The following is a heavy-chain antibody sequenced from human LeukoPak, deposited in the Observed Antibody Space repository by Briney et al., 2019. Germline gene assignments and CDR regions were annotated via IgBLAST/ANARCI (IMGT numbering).Heavy chain of an antibody. CDR1: GYFISSGYY. Sequence: KPSETLSLTCAVSGYFISSGYYWGWIRQPPGKGLEWIGSIYHSGSTYYNPSLKSRVTISVDTSMNQFSLKLSSVTAADTDVYYCARLAVRPFYYMDVWGKGTTVTVSS. V-gene: IGHV4-38-2*01. D-gene: IGHD2-2*01. J-gene: IGHJ6*03. CDR3: ARLAVRPFYYMDV. CDR2: IYHSGST.